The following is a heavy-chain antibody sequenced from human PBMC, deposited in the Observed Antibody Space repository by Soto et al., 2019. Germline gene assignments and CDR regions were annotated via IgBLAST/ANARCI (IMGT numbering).Heavy chain of an antibody. CDR2: ILPIFGTA. CDR1: GGTFSSYA. D-gene: IGHD3-3*01. CDR3: ARDPRYGFWSGYYRGGWFAP. V-gene: IGHV1-69*01. Sequence: QVQLVQSGAEVKKPGSSVKVSCKASGGTFSSYAISWVRQAPGQGLEWMGGILPIFGTANYAQKFQGRVTFTADESTNTAYMELSSLRSEDTAVYYCARDPRYGFWSGYYRGGWFAPWGQGTLVTVSS. J-gene: IGHJ5*02.